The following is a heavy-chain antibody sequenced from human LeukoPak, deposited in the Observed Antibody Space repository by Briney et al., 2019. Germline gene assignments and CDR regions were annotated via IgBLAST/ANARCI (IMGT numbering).Heavy chain of an antibody. CDR3: ARDRLGSGWYGGAFDI. V-gene: IGHV1-2*06. D-gene: IGHD6-19*01. J-gene: IGHJ3*02. CDR2: INPNSGGT. CDR1: GYTFTGYY. Sequence: ASVKVSCKASGYTFTGYYMHWVRQAPGQGLEWMGRINPNSGGTNYAQKFQGRVTMTRDTSISTAYMELSRLRSDDTAVYYCARDRLGSGWYGGAFDIWGQGTMVTVSS.